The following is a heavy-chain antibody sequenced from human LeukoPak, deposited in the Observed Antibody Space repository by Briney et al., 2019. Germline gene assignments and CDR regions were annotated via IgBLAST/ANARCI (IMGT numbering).Heavy chain of an antibody. Sequence: ASVKVSCKASGGTFSSYAISWVRQAPGQGLEWMGGIIPIFGTANYAQKFQGRVTISADESTSTVYMELSSLRSEDTAVYYCARDVTMVRGARYRPYKWFDPWGQGTLVTVSS. V-gene: IGHV1-69*13. CDR3: ARDVTMVRGARYRPYKWFDP. CDR1: GGTFSSYA. CDR2: IIPIFGTA. J-gene: IGHJ5*02. D-gene: IGHD3-10*01.